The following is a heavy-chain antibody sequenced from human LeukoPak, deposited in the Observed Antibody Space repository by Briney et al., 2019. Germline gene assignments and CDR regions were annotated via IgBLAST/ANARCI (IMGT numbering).Heavy chain of an antibody. D-gene: IGHD2-2*01. CDR3: SRDCITTTCYAD. V-gene: IGHV3-7*03. Sequence: GGSLTLSCAASGFTFSSNRMSWVRQPPCKGLEGVASIKQDGSEKYYVVSVKGRFTISRDNAKNSLYLQMNSLRAEDTAVYYCSRDCITTTCYADWGQGTLVTVSS. J-gene: IGHJ4*02. CDR1: GFTFSSNR. CDR2: IKQDGSEK.